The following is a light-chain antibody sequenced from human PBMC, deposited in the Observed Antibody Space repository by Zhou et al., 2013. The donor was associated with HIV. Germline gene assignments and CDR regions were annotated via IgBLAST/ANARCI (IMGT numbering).Light chain of an antibody. Sequence: EIVLTQSPGTLSLSPGDRATLSCRASQNVNNNYLAWYQQKPGQAPRLLIYGASTRVIDIPDRFTGSGSGTDFTLTIRRLEPEDFAVYSCQQYGSSPITFGHGTRLEI. V-gene: IGKV3-20*01. CDR3: QQYGSSPIT. CDR1: QNVNNNY. J-gene: IGKJ5*01. CDR2: GAS.